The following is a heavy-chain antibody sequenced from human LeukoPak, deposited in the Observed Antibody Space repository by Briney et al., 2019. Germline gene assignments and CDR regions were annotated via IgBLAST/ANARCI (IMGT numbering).Heavy chain of an antibody. CDR2: IIPIFGTA. J-gene: IGHJ6*03. CDR3: ARERWNYYYYYMDA. Sequence: SVKVSCKASGGTFSSYAISWVRQAPGQGLEWMGGIIPIFGTANYAQKFQGRVTITADKSTSTAYMELSSLRSEDTAVYYCARERWNYYYYYMDAWGKGTTVTVSS. CDR1: GGTFSSYA. V-gene: IGHV1-69*06. D-gene: IGHD5-24*01.